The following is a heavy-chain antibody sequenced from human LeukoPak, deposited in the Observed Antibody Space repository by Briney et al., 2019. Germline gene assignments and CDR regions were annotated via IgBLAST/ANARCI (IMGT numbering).Heavy chain of an antibody. Sequence: ASVKVSCKASGYTFTSYYMHWVRQAPGQGLEWMGIINPSGGSTSYAQKFQGRVTMTRDTSTSTVYMELSSLRSEDTAVYYCARKYCSGGSCYFTDYWGQGTLVTVSS. CDR3: ARKYCSGGSCYFTDY. D-gene: IGHD2-15*01. CDR2: INPSGGST. V-gene: IGHV1-46*01. CDR1: GYTFTSYY. J-gene: IGHJ4*02.